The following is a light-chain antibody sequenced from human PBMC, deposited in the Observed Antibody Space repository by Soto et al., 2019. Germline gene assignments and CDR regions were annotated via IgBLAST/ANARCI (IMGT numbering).Light chain of an antibody. CDR1: QSISSY. Sequence: DIQMTQSPSSLSASVGDRVTITCRASQSISSYLNWYQQKPGKAPKLLIYAASSLQSGVPSRFSGSGSGTDFTLNISSLQPEDFATYYCQQSYSTPRTFGGGTKGEIK. J-gene: IGKJ4*01. CDR3: QQSYSTPRT. CDR2: AAS. V-gene: IGKV1-39*01.